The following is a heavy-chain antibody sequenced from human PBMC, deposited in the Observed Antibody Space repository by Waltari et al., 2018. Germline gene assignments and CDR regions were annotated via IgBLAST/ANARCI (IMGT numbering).Heavy chain of an antibody. CDR2: IIPIFGTA. D-gene: IGHD1-20*01. Sequence: QVQLVQSGAAVTKPGSSVKVSCTASGGTFSSYAISWVLPAPGQGLEWMGGIIPIFGTANYAQKFQGRVTITADKSTSTAYMELSSLRSEDTAVYYCARDSIIGGAPYYFDYWGQGTLVTVSS. CDR1: GGTFSSYA. V-gene: IGHV1-69*13. CDR3: ARDSIIGGAPYYFDY. J-gene: IGHJ4*02.